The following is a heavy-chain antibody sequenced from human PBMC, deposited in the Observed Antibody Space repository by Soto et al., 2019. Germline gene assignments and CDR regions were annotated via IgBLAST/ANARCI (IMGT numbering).Heavy chain of an antibody. CDR1: GYTFTSHG. D-gene: IGHD6-13*01. V-gene: IGHV1-18*01. CDR2: ISAYNGNT. Sequence: QVQLVQSGAEVKKPGASVKVSCKASGYTFTSHGISWVRQAPGQGLEWMGWISAYNGNTNYAQQLQGRVTVTTDTSKSTAYMELRSLRSDDTAVYYCARVIAAAVDLDDWGQGTLVTVSS. J-gene: IGHJ4*02. CDR3: ARVIAAAVDLDD.